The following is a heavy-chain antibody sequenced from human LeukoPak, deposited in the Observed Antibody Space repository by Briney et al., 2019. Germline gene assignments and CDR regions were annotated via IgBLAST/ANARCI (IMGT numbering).Heavy chain of an antibody. CDR2: IYYSGST. CDR3: ARDRGHQHAFDI. V-gene: IGHV4-30-4*01. Sequence: SQTLSLTCTVSGGSISSGDYYWSWIRQPPGKGLEWIGYIYYSGSTYYNPSLKSRVTISVDTSKNQFSLKLSSVTAADTAVYYCARDRGHQHAFDIWGQGTMVTVSS. J-gene: IGHJ3*02. D-gene: IGHD3-16*01. CDR1: GGSISSGDYY.